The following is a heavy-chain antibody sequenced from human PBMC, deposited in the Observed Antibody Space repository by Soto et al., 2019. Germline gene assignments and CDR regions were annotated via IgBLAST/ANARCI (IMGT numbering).Heavy chain of an antibody. J-gene: IGHJ6*02. CDR2: TSSYNIDT. CDR3: PRGHGVIIGAMDV. V-gene: IGHV1-18*01. D-gene: IGHD2-21*01. CDR1: GYRLETYA. Sequence: QVQLVQSGAEVKKPGASVKVSCKSSGYRLETYAMNWVRQAPGQGLEGMGWTSSYNIDTFYADKFQDRVSMTTDTATGTAYMELRSPSSDDTAVYYCPRGHGVIIGAMDVLGQGTAVTVSS.